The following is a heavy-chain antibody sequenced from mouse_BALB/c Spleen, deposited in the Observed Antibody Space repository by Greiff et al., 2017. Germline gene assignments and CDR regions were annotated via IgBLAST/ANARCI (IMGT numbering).Heavy chain of an antibody. CDR3: ARGYGYVYYYAMDY. Sequence: EVHLVESGGGLVQPGGSLKLSCAASGFTFSSYTMSWVRQTPEKRLEWVAYISNVGGSTYYPDTVKGRFTISRDNAKNTLYLQMSSLKSEDTAMYYCARGYGYVYYYAMDYWGQGTSVTVSS. J-gene: IGHJ4*01. CDR1: GFTFSSYT. V-gene: IGHV5-12-2*01. D-gene: IGHD2-2*01. CDR2: ISNVGGST.